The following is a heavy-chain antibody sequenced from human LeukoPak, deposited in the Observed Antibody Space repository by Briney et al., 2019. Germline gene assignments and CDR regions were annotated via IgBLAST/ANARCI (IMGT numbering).Heavy chain of an antibody. Sequence: SETLSLTCTVSGSSINSFYWNWFRQTPGKGLEWIGYIYHSGSTNYNPSLKSRLTMSLGASKKQISLSLSSVTAADTAVYFCARGHNWNDGQDYWGQGILVIVSS. CDR3: ARGHNWNDGQDY. J-gene: IGHJ4*02. CDR1: GSSINSFY. CDR2: IYHSGST. D-gene: IGHD1-20*01. V-gene: IGHV4-59*13.